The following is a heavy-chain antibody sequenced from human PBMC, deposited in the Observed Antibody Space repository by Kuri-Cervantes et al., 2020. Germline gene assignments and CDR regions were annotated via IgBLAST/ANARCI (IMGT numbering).Heavy chain of an antibody. CDR3: ARDLYYYDSSGYPGLGYYYYGMDV. V-gene: IGHV3-30*03. J-gene: IGHJ6*02. CDR2: ISYDGSNK. CDR1: GFTFSSYG. Sequence: GESLKISCAASGFTFSSYGMHWVRQAPGKGLEWVAVISYDGSNKYYADSVKGRFTISRDNSKSTLYLQMNSLRAEDTAVYYCARDLYYYDSSGYPGLGYYYYGMDVWGQGTTVTVSS. D-gene: IGHD3-22*01.